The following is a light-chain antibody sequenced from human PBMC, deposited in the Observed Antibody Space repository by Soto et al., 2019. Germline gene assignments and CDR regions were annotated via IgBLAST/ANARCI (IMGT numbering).Light chain of an antibody. V-gene: IGLV2-23*01. CDR2: EGT. CDR3: CSYAGISTLV. Sequence: QSVLTQPASVSGSPGQSITISCAGTSSDVGSYNLVSWYQQHPDKAPKLIIYEGTKRPSGVSHRFAGSNSGNTASLTISGLQADDEADYYCCSYAGISTLVFGGGTKLTVL. CDR1: SSDVGSYNL. J-gene: IGLJ2*01.